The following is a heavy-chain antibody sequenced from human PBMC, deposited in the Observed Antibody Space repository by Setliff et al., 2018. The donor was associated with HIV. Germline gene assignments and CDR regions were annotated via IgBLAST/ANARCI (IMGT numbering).Heavy chain of an antibody. J-gene: IGHJ4*02. D-gene: IGHD5-18*01. V-gene: IGHV3-74*01. CDR1: GFTFSKYW. CDR2: IRTDGGYT. Sequence: PGGSLRLSCAASGFTFSKYWMYWVRQAPGKGLVWVSRIRTDGGYTAYADFVKGRFTIARDDTKNTVSLQMTNLEPGDTAMYYCAKGGYGGAYYVAGYWGQGTKVTVSS. CDR3: AKGGYGGAYYVAGY.